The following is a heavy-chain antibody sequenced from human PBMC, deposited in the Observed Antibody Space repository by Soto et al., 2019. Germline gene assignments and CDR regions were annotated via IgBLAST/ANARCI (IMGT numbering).Heavy chain of an antibody. CDR1: GFTVSSNY. J-gene: IGHJ3*02. CDR2: IFTGGST. V-gene: IGHV3-53*04. D-gene: IGHD6-19*01. Sequence: EVQLVESGGGLVQPGGSLRLSCAASGFTVSSNYMSWVRQAPGKGLEWVSVIFTGGSTYYADSVKGRFTISRHSSMNTVYLQMDSLRAEDTAVYYCARDRQSSGWLDAFDIWGQETMVTVSS. CDR3: ARDRQSSGWLDAFDI.